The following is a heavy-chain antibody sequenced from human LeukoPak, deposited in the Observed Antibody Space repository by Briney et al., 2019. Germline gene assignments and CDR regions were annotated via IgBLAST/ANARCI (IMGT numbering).Heavy chain of an antibody. CDR3: AKSSSWYGYYYYYYMDV. CDR1: GFTFSSYA. J-gene: IGHJ6*03. CDR2: ISGSGGST. Sequence: GGSLRLSCAASGFTFSSYAMGWVRQAPGKGLEWVSAISGSGGSTYYADSVKGRFTISRDNSKNTLYLQMNSLRAEDTAVYYCAKSSSWYGYYYYYYMDVWGKGTTVTVSS. D-gene: IGHD6-13*01. V-gene: IGHV3-23*01.